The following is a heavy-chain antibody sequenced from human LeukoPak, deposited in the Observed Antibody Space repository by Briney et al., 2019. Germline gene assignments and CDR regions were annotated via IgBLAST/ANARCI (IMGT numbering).Heavy chain of an antibody. J-gene: IGHJ4*02. V-gene: IGHV4-4*07. CDR1: GGSISTYY. CDR2: IYSSGST. CDR3: ARGYCSGGSCRYYFDY. Sequence: SETLSLTCTVSGGSISTYYWSWIRQPAGKGLEWIGRIYSSGSTSYNPSLQSRVTISLDKSKNQFSLKLSSVTAADTAVYYCARGYCSGGSCRYYFDYWGQGTLVTVSS. D-gene: IGHD2-15*01.